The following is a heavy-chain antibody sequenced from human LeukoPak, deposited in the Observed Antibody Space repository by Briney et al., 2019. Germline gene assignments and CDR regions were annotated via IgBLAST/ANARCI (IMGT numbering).Heavy chain of an antibody. CDR1: GFTFTTYG. Sequence: GGSLRLYCAASGFTFTTYGMHWVRQAPGKGLEWVACIYPDGNNKDYADSVKGRFIISRDNSKNILFLQMNSLRAADTAVYYCANYDSSGIGGVQHWGQGTLVTVSS. CDR2: IYPDGNNK. J-gene: IGHJ1*01. D-gene: IGHD3-22*01. CDR3: ANYDSSGIGGVQH. V-gene: IGHV3-30*02.